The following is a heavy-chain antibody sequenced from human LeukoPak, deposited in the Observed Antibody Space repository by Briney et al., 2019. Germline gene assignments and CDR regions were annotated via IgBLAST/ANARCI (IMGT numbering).Heavy chain of an antibody. Sequence: SETLPLTCAVYGGSFSGYYWSWIRQPPGKGLEWIGEINHSGSTNYNPSLKSRVTISVDTSKNQFSLKLSSVTAADTAVYYCARGRITMIPRLDYWGQGTLVTVSS. CDR1: GGSFSGYY. V-gene: IGHV4-34*01. D-gene: IGHD3-22*01. J-gene: IGHJ4*02. CDR3: ARGRITMIPRLDY. CDR2: INHSGST.